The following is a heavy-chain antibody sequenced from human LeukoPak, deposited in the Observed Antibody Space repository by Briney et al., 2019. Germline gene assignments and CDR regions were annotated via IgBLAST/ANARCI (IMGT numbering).Heavy chain of an antibody. V-gene: IGHV1-2*02. J-gene: IGHJ6*03. CDR1: GYTFTGYY. D-gene: IGHD5-12*01. CDR3: ARGRDIVATIPMYYYYMDV. Sequence: ASVKVSCKASGYTFTGYYMHWVRQAPGQGLEWMGWINPNSGGTNYAQKFQGRVTMTRDTSISTAYMELSRLRSDDTAVYYCARGRDIVATIPMYYYYMDVWGKGTTVTVSS. CDR2: INPNSGGT.